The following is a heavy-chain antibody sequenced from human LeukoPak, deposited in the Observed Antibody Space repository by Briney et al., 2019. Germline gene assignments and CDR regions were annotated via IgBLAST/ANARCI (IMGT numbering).Heavy chain of an antibody. CDR2: INHSGST. V-gene: IGHV4-34*01. J-gene: IGHJ4*02. Sequence: KSSETLSLTCAVYGGSFSGYYWSWIRQPPGKGLEWIAEINHSGSTNYNPSLKSRVTISVDTSKNQFSLKLSSVTAADTAVYYCARNEASMIFDYWGQGTLVTVSS. CDR1: GGSFSGYY. CDR3: ARNEASMIFDY. D-gene: IGHD3-16*01.